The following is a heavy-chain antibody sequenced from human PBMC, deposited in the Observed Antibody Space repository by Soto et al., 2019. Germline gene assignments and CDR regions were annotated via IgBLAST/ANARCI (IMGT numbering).Heavy chain of an antibody. CDR2: IIPILGIA. J-gene: IGHJ4*02. CDR3: ASSYGDYSVGY. D-gene: IGHD4-17*01. CDR1: GGTFSTYT. V-gene: IGHV1-69*02. Sequence: QVQLVQSGAEVKKPGSSVKVSCKASGGTFSTYTISWVRQAPGQGLEWMGRIIPILGIANYAQKFQGRVTTTAAKSTSTAYMELSSLRSEDTAVYYCASSYGDYSVGYWGQGTLVTVSS.